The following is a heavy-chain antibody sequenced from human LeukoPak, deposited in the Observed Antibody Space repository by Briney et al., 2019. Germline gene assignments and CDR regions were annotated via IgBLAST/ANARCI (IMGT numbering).Heavy chain of an antibody. Sequence: ASVKVSCKASGYTFTSYAMNWVRQAPGQGLEWMGWINTNTGNPTYAQGFTGRFVFSLDTSASTAYLQISSLKAEDTAVYYCAREWLVPILGGNYYYGMDVWGQGTTVTVSS. CDR3: AREWLVPILGGNYYYGMDV. CDR2: INTNTGNP. J-gene: IGHJ6*02. D-gene: IGHD6-19*01. CDR1: GYTFTSYA. V-gene: IGHV7-4-1*02.